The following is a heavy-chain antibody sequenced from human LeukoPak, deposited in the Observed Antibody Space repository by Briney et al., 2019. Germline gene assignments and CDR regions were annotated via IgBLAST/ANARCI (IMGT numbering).Heavy chain of an antibody. V-gene: IGHV4-39*07. CDR1: GGSTSSSSYY. Sequence: SETLSLTCTVSGGSTSSSSYYWGWIRQPPGKGLEWIGSIYYSGSTYYNPSLKSRVTISVDTSKNQFSLKLSSVTAADTAVYYCASLSIAAAVGNWFDPWGQGTLVTVSS. D-gene: IGHD6-13*01. CDR3: ASLSIAAAVGNWFDP. CDR2: IYYSGST. J-gene: IGHJ5*02.